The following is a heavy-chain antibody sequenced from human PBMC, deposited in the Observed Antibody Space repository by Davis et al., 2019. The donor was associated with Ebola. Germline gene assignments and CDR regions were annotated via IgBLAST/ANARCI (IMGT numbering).Heavy chain of an antibody. CDR3: AKSTRDDPFDI. Sequence: SVTVSCKASGYTFTGYYMHWVRQAPRQGLEWMGRIIPMLEIANYAQNFQDRVTIIADESTRTVYMELSSLRSAETAMYYCAKSTRDDPFDIWGQGTMVTVSS. V-gene: IGHV1-69*02. CDR1: GYTFTGYY. J-gene: IGHJ3*02. CDR2: IIPMLEIA.